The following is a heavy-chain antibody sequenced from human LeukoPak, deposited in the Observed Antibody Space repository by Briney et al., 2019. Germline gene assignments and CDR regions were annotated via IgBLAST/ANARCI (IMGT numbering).Heavy chain of an antibody. J-gene: IGHJ3*02. D-gene: IGHD3-9*01. CDR3: AKGGDFDWLSGAFDI. V-gene: IGHV3-9*01. Sequence: GGSLRLSCAASGFTFDDYAMPWVRQAPGKGLEWVSGISWNSGSIGYADSVKGRFTISRDNAKNSLYLQMNSLRAEDTALYYCAKGGDFDWLSGAFDIWGQGTMVTVSS. CDR1: GFTFDDYA. CDR2: ISWNSGSI.